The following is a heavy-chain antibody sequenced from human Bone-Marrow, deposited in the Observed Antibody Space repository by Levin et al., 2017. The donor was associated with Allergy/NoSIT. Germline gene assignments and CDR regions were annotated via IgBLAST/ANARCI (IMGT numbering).Heavy chain of an antibody. CDR3: ARIRSATKGYYFDY. D-gene: IGHD5-24*01. V-gene: IGHV2-70*04. Sequence: QTLSLTCTFSGFSLSTSGMRVSWIRQPPGKALEWLARIDWDDDKFYSTSLKTRLTISKDTSKNQVVLTMTNMDPVDTATYYCARIRSATKGYYFDYWGQGTLVTVSS. CDR2: IDWDDDK. J-gene: IGHJ4*02. CDR1: GFSLSTSGMR.